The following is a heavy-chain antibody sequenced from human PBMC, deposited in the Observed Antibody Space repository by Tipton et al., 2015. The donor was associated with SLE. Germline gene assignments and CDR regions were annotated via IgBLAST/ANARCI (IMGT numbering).Heavy chain of an antibody. J-gene: IGHJ3*02. CDR1: GGSFSGYY. CDR2: INHSGST. Sequence: LRLSCAVYGGSFSGYYWSWIRQPPGKGLEWIGEINHSGSTNYNPSLKSRVTISVDTSKNQFSLKLSYVTAADTAVYYCARYEDYYYESSGYFPYAFDIWGQGTMVTVSS. V-gene: IGHV4-34*01. D-gene: IGHD3-22*01. CDR3: ARYEDYYYESSGYFPYAFDI.